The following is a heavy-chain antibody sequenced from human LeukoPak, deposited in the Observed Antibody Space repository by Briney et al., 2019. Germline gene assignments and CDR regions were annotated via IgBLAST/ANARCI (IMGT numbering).Heavy chain of an antibody. CDR1: GGSISGYY. J-gene: IGHJ4*02. Sequence: SETLSLTCTVSGGSISGYYWSWIRQPPGKGLEWIGYIYYSGSTYYNPSLKSRVTISADTSKNQFSLKLSSVTAADTAVYYCARADAFGGVIAKPFDYWGQGTLVTVSS. CDR2: IYYSGST. CDR3: ARADAFGGVIAKPFDY. D-gene: IGHD3-16*02. V-gene: IGHV4-30-4*08.